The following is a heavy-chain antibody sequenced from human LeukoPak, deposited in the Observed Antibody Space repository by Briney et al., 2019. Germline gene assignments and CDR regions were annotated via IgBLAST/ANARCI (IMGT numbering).Heavy chain of an antibody. CDR1: GFTFSNYW. CDR3: ARDLAGHYYGSGSSFDY. J-gene: IGHJ4*02. V-gene: IGHV3-7*01. Sequence: GGSLRLSCAASGFTFSNYWMSWVRQAPGKGLEWVANIREDGSEKYYVDSVKGQFTISRDNVKNSLFLQMDSLRAEDTAVYYCARDLAGHYYGSGSSFDYWGQGTLDTVS. CDR2: IREDGSEK. D-gene: IGHD3-10*01.